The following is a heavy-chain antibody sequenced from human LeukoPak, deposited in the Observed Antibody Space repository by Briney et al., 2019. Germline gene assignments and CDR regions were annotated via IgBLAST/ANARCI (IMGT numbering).Heavy chain of an antibody. CDR3: ARVNSWTEEPDTGFDY. Sequence: SQTLSLTCAISGDSVSSTRSAWNWIRQSPSRGLEWLGRTYYRYKWYKDYAVSVKSRITINPDTSKNQFSLQLKSVTPEDAAVYYCARVNSWTEEPDTGFDYWGQGTLVTVSS. V-gene: IGHV6-1*01. D-gene: IGHD1-14*01. CDR2: TYYRYKWYK. CDR1: GDSVSSTRSA. J-gene: IGHJ4*02.